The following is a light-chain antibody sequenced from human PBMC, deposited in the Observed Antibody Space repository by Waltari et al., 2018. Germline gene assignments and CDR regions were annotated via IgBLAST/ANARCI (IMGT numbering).Light chain of an antibody. CDR3: QQYYDTPFT. CDR2: WAS. CDR1: QSVLHSSKNENS. V-gene: IGKV4-1*01. J-gene: IGKJ3*01. Sequence: DIVLTQSPASLAVSLGERATLNCKSSQSVLHSSKNENSLAWYQQKPGQPPKLLIYWASTRESGVPDRFSGSGSGTDFTLTISSLQAEDVAVYYCQQYYDTPFTFGPGTKVDIK.